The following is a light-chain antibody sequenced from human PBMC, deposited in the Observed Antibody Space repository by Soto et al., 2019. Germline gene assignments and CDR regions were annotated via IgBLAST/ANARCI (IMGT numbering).Light chain of an antibody. CDR1: QSVSSS. J-gene: IGKJ4*01. V-gene: IGKV3-15*01. CDR2: GAS. CDR3: QQYTNWLT. Sequence: EIVMTQSPATLSVSPGERVTLSCRASQSVSSSLAWYQQKPGQSPRLLAYGASTRATGIPARFSASGSGTDFTLTISSLQSEDFAVYYCQQYTNWLTGGGGTKVEIK.